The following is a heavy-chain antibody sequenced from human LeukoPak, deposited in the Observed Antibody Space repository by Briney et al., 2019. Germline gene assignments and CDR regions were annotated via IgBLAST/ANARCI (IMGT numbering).Heavy chain of an antibody. CDR1: GFTFSSYG. J-gene: IGHJ6*03. Sequence: GGSLRLSCAASGFTFSSYGMSWVRQAPGKGLEWVSAMSGSGGTTYYADSVKGRLTISRDNAKNSLYLQMNSLRAEDTAVYYCARDYRDNWNYALYYYYYYMDVWGKGTTVTVSS. CDR3: ARDYRDNWNYALYYYYYYMDV. CDR2: MSGSGGTT. D-gene: IGHD1-7*01. V-gene: IGHV3-23*01.